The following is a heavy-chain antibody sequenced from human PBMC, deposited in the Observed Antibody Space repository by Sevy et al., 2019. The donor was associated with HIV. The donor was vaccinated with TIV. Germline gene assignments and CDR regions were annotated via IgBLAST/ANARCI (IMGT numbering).Heavy chain of an antibody. CDR3: AKNWDSLWFGELSYFDY. J-gene: IGHJ4*02. V-gene: IGHV3-23*01. CDR2: ISGSGGRT. CDR1: GFTFSSYA. Sequence: GGSLRLSCAASGFTFSSYAMSWVRQAPGKGLEWVSAISGSGGRTYYADSVKGGFTISRDNSKNMLYLQMNSLRADDTAIYYCAKNWDSLWFGELSYFDYWGQGTLVTVSS. D-gene: IGHD3-10*01.